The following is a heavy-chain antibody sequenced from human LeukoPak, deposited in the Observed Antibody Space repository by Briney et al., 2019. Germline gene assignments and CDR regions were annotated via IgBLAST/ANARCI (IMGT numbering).Heavy chain of an antibody. CDR3: AKDRGSKVAAAGPFDY. J-gene: IGHJ4*02. D-gene: IGHD6-13*01. CDR2: ITSSSRYI. CDR1: GFTFSSYS. V-gene: IGHV3-21*01. Sequence: PGGSLRLSCAASGFTFSSYSMNWVRQAPGKGLEWVSSITSSSRYIYYADSVKGRFTISRDNAKNSLYLQMNSLRAEDTAVYYCAKDRGSKVAAAGPFDYWGQGTLVTVSS.